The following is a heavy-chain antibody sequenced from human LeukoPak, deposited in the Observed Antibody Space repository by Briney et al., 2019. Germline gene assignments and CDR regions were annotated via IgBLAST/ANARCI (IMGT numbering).Heavy chain of an antibody. V-gene: IGHV3-21*04. CDR2: IASGSSNR. J-gene: IGHJ3*02. Sequence: GRSLRLSRAASAFTFSYFSMSWVRQAPGKGLEWVSSIASGSSNRAYADSVKGRFTISRDNAKYSLYLQLDSLRAEDTAVYYRARAFYGDYGTSAFDIWGQGTMVTVSS. D-gene: IGHD4-17*01. CDR3: ARAFYGDYGTSAFDI. CDR1: AFTFSYFS.